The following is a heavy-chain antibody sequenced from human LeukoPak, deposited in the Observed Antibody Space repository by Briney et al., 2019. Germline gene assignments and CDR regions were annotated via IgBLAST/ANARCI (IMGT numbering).Heavy chain of an antibody. CDR1: GYTFTGYY. Sequence: ASVKVPCKASGYTFTGYYMHWVRQAPGQGLEWMGWINPNSGGTNYAQKFQGRVTMTRDTSISTAYMELSRLRSDDTAVYYCARDLDGSAYFDYWGQGTLVTVSS. D-gene: IGHD3-10*01. CDR2: INPNSGGT. CDR3: ARDLDGSAYFDY. J-gene: IGHJ4*02. V-gene: IGHV1-2*02.